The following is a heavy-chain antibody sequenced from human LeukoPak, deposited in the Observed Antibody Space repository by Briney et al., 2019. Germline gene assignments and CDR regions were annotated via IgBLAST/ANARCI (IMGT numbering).Heavy chain of an antibody. CDR1: GGSISSGSDY. Sequence: SQTLSLTCTVSGGSISSGSDYWSWIRQPAGKGLEWFGRIYTSGSTNYNPSLKSRVTISVDKSKNQFSLKLSSVTAADTAVYYCARDRIAAALDYYMDVWGKGTTVTVSS. V-gene: IGHV4-61*02. D-gene: IGHD6-13*01. CDR3: ARDRIAAALDYYMDV. J-gene: IGHJ6*03. CDR2: IYTSGST.